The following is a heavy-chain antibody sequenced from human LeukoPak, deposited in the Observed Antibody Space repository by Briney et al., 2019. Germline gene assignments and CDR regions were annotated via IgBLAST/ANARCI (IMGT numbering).Heavy chain of an antibody. CDR2: IYYSGST. CDR3: ARDRGTLVRGVIVHDAFDI. J-gene: IGHJ3*02. CDR1: GDSISSYY. D-gene: IGHD3-10*01. Sequence: SETLSLTCTVSGDSISSYYWSWIRQPPGKGLEWFGYIYYSGSTNYNPSLKSRVTISVDTSKNQFSLRLNSVTAADTAVYYCARDRGTLVRGVIVHDAFDIWGQGTMVTVSS. V-gene: IGHV4-59*01.